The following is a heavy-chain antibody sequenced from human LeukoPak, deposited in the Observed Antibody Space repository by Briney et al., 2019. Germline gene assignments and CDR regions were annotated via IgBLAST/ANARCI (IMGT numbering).Heavy chain of an antibody. J-gene: IGHJ4*02. CDR2: IRYDGSNK. D-gene: IGHD6-19*01. V-gene: IGHV3-30*02. CDR3: AKDGVAGSPPFDY. CDR1: GFTFSSYG. Sequence: GGSLRLSCAASGFTFSSYGMHWVRQAPGKGLEWVAFIRYDGSNKYYADPVKGRFTISRDNSKNTLYLQMNSLRAEDTAVYYCAKDGVAGSPPFDYWGQGTLVTVSS.